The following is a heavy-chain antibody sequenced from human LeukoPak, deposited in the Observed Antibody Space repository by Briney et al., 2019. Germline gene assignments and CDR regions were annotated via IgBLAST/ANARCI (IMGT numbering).Heavy chain of an antibody. CDR1: GGSISSYF. Sequence: SETLSLTCTVSGGSISSYFLTWVRQSAGKGLEFIGRLRPTDGYTNYNPSLKSRVTVSLDTSKNQLSLKLTSVTAADTAVYYCSRDGALDYGDHWYFDLWGRGTLLTVSS. D-gene: IGHD4-17*01. J-gene: IGHJ2*01. V-gene: IGHV4-4*07. CDR2: LRPTDGYT. CDR3: SRDGALDYGDHWYFDL.